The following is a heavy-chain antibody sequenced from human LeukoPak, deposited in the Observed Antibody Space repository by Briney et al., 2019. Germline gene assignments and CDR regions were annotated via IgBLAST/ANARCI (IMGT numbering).Heavy chain of an antibody. D-gene: IGHD1-14*01. Sequence: GSLRLSCAASGFTFSSYAMSWVRQAPGKGLEWVSAISGSGGSTYYADSVKGRFTISRDNSKNTLYLQMNSLRAEDTAVYYCARGLTGSRTVSFDFWGQGTLVTVSS. CDR1: GFTFSSYA. CDR3: ARGLTGSRTVSFDF. CDR2: ISGSGGST. V-gene: IGHV3-23*01. J-gene: IGHJ4*02.